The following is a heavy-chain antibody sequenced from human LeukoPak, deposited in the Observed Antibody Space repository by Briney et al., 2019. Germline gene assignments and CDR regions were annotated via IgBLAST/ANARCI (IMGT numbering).Heavy chain of an antibody. V-gene: IGHV4-61*08. D-gene: IGHD3-22*01. Sequence: SGTLSLTCTVSGGSISRGDYYWSWIRQPPGKGLEWVGYISYSGTTNYNPSLKSRLTLSVDTSKNQFSLKLNSVTAADTAMYFCARGYYDSSGYSAPFDYWGQGTLVTVSS. CDR1: GGSISRGDYY. CDR3: ARGYYDSSGYSAPFDY. CDR2: ISYSGTT. J-gene: IGHJ4*02.